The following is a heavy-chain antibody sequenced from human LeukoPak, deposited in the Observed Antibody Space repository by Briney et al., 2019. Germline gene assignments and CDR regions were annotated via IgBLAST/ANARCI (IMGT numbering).Heavy chain of an antibody. CDR2: ISGSGGST. CDR1: GFTFSSYA. J-gene: IGHJ3*02. CDR3: AKERCSGGSCASFDI. V-gene: IGHV3-23*01. D-gene: IGHD2-15*01. Sequence: SGGPLRLSCAASGFTFSSYAMSWVRQAPGKGLEWVSAISGSGGSTYYADSVKGRFTISRDNSKNTLYLQMNSLRAEDTAVCYCAKERCSGGSCASFDIWGQGTMVTVSS.